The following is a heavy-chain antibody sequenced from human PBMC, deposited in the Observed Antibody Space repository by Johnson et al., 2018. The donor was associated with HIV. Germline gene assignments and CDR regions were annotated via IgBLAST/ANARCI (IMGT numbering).Heavy chain of an antibody. CDR1: GFTFDDYA. CDR3: AKDFRRFFPTPDAFDI. J-gene: IGHJ3*02. Sequence: VQLVESGGGVVRPGGSLRLSCAASGFTFDDYAMHWVRQAPGKGLEWVSGISWNSGSIGYADSVKGRFTISRDTAKNSLYLQMNSLRAEDTAVYYCAKDFRRFFPTPDAFDIWGQGTMVTVSS. D-gene: IGHD4-23*01. V-gene: IGHV3-9*01. CDR2: ISWNSGSI.